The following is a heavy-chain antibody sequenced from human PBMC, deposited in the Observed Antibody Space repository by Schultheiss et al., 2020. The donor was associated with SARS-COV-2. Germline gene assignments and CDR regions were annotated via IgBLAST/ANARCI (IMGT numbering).Heavy chain of an antibody. D-gene: IGHD3-3*01. CDR1: GGSFSGYY. V-gene: IGHV4-34*01. Sequence: SETLSLTCAVYGGSFSGYYWSWIRQPPGKGLEWIGEINHSGSTNYNPSLKSRVTISVDTSKNQFSLKLSSVTAADTAVYYCARGGPGGLLEHFSSHNNWFDPWGQGTLVTVSS. CDR2: INHSGST. CDR3: ARGGPGGLLEHFSSHNNWFDP. J-gene: IGHJ5*02.